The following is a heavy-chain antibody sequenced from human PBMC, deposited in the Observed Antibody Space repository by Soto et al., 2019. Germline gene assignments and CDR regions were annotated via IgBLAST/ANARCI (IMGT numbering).Heavy chain of an antibody. J-gene: IGHJ3*02. CDR1: GFTFSSYA. CDR2: ISGSGGST. Sequence: GGSLRLSCAASGFTFSSYAMSWVRQAPGKGLEWVSAISGSGGSTYYADSVKGRFTISRDNSKNTLYLQMNSLRAEDTAVYYCAKDLPLFTYSSGSGAFDIWGQGTMVTVSS. D-gene: IGHD6-19*01. CDR3: AKDLPLFTYSSGSGAFDI. V-gene: IGHV3-23*01.